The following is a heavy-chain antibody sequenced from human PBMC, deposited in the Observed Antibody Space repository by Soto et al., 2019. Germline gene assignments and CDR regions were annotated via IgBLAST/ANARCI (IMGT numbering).Heavy chain of an antibody. CDR3: AREYHRDYSASGSYSYYYGMEV. D-gene: IGHD3-10*01. J-gene: IGHJ6*02. V-gene: IGHV1-69*02. CDR2: IIPILGIA. Sequence: QVQLVQSGAEVKKPGSSVKVSCKASGGTFSSYTISWVRQAPGQGLEWMGRIIPILGIANYAQKFQGRVTITADKSTSPASMELSSLRSEEPAVYYCAREYHRDYSASGSYSYYYGMEVWGQGTTVTVSS. CDR1: GGTFSSYT.